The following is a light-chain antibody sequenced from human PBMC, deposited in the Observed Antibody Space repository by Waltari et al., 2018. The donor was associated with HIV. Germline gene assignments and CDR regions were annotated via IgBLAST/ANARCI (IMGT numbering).Light chain of an antibody. CDR2: KDS. CDR3: YSAADNNLRV. V-gene: IGLV3-27*01. CDR1: VLAKKY. J-gene: IGLJ3*02. Sequence: SSELTQPSSVSVSPGQTARITCSGDVLAKKYARWFQQKPGQAPLLVIYKDSERPSGIPERFSGSSSGTTVTLTISGAQVEDEADYYCYSAADNNLRVFGGGTKLTVL.